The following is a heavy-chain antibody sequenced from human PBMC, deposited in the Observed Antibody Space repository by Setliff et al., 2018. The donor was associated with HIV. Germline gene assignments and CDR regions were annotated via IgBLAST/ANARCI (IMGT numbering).Heavy chain of an antibody. D-gene: IGHD5-12*01. CDR2: IDTSGST. CDR3: ARGTGYIGYDYSFDY. Sequence: SETLSLTCTVSGGSISSYYWNWVRQPPGKGLEWIGYIDTSGSTNYNPSPKSRVTISVDTSKSQFSLNLSSLTAADTAVYYCARGTGYIGYDYSFDYWGQGTLVTSPQ. CDR1: GGSISSYY. V-gene: IGHV4-4*09. J-gene: IGHJ4*02.